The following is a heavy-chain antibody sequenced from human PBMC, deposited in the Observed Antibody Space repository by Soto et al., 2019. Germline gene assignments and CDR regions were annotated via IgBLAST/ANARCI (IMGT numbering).Heavy chain of an antibody. CDR3: ARMATRQSSGYFPDMYYYYYYGMDV. D-gene: IGHD3-22*01. CDR2: IYYSGST. Sequence: SETLSLTCTVSGGSISSYYWSWIRQPPGKGLEWIGYIYYSGSTNYNPSLKSRVTISVDTSKNQFSLKLSSVTAADTAVYYCARMATRQSSGYFPDMYYYYYYGMDVWGQGTTVTVSS. V-gene: IGHV4-59*08. J-gene: IGHJ6*02. CDR1: GGSISSYY.